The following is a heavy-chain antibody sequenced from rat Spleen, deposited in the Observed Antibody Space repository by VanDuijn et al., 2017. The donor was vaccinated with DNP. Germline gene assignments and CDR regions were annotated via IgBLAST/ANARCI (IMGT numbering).Heavy chain of an antibody. V-gene: IGHV4-2*01. D-gene: IGHD1-11*01. CDR2: INKDSSTI. CDR1: GFNFNDYW. CDR3: ASGPNYGGWSDYFDY. J-gene: IGHJ2*01. Sequence: EVKLVESGGGPVQPGRSLKLSCAASGFNFNDYWMGWVRQAPGKGLEWIGAINKDSSTINYTPSLKDKFTISRDNAKNTLYLQMSKLGSEDTAIYYCASGPNYGGWSDYFDYWGQGVMVTVSS.